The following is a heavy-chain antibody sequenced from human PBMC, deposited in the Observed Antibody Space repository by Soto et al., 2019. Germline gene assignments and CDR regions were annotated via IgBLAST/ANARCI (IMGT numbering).Heavy chain of an antibody. CDR1: GFTFSSYE. CDR2: ISSSGITI. V-gene: IGHV3-48*03. J-gene: IGHJ4*02. D-gene: IGHD6-19*01. CDR3: ARGQFSSGGGYFDY. Sequence: EVQLVESGGGLVQPGGSLRLSCAASGFTFSSYEMNWVRQAPGKGLEWVSYISSSGITIYYADSVKGRFTISRDNAKNSLYLQRNCLRAEDRAFYYCARGQFSSGGGYFDYWGQETLVTVSS.